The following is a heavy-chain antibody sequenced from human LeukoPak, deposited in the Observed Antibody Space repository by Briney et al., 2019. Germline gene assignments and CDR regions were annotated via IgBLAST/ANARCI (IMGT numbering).Heavy chain of an antibody. V-gene: IGHV3-23*01. Sequence: GGSLRLSCIASGFTFSNYGMSWVRQAPGKGLEWVSIISGSGDRTLHADSVKGRFTVSRDNSKNTVYLQMNSLRAEDTAVYYCAKDLRNIRALVDLQMIWGQGTLVIVSS. J-gene: IGHJ3*02. D-gene: IGHD2-8*02. CDR1: GFTFSNYG. CDR2: ISGSGDRT. CDR3: AKDLRNIRALVDLQMI.